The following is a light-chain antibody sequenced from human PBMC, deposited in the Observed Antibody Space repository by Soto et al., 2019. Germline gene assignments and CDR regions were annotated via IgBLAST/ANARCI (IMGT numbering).Light chain of an antibody. Sequence: EIVLTQSPGTLSLSPGERASLSCRASQSVTSSYLAWYQQKPDQAPRLLIFGAYNRAAGIPDRFSGSGCGTGFTLTISRLEPEDFAVYYCHQYGTTFGQGTKVEIK. CDR2: GAY. CDR3: HQYGTT. J-gene: IGKJ1*01. CDR1: QSVTSSY. V-gene: IGKV3-20*01.